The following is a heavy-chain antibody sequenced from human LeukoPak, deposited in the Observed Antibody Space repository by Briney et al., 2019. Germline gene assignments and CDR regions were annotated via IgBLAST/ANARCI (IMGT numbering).Heavy chain of an antibody. CDR1: GFTFSSYA. CDR3: AKDSQHSPDTGQFGY. CDR2: NTGHSA. D-gene: IGHD3-3*02. Sequence: AGGSLRLSCAASGFTFSSYAMTWVRQAPGKGLEWVSTNTGHSAYYADSVKGRFTISRDNSKNTLYLQMNSLRAEDTAVYYCAKDSQHSPDTGQFGYWGQGTLVTVSS. V-gene: IGHV3-23*01. J-gene: IGHJ4*02.